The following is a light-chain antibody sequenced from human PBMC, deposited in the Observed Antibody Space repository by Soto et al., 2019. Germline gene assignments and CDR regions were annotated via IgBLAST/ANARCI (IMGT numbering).Light chain of an antibody. CDR2: AAF. V-gene: IGKV1-39*01. Sequence: DIQMTQSPSSLSASVGDRVTITCRASQSIGRSLNWYQKKPGKAPKLLIHAAFRLHSGVPSRFSGSGSGTYFTLTISSLQPEDFGDYYCQQSYSTPPDTFGQGTKIEIK. CDR3: QQSYSTPPDT. CDR1: QSIGRS. J-gene: IGKJ2*01.